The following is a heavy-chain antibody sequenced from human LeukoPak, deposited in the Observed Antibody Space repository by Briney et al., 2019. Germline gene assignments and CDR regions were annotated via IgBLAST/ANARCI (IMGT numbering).Heavy chain of an antibody. V-gene: IGHV1-69*04. Sequence: ASVKVSCKASGGTFSSYAISWVRQAPGQGLEWMGRIITILGIANYAQKFQGRVTITADKSKSTAYMELSSLRSEDTAVYYCARGNSRGYYLGAFDIWGQGTMVTVSS. J-gene: IGHJ3*02. CDR1: GGTFSSYA. D-gene: IGHD3-22*01. CDR2: IITILGIA. CDR3: ARGNSRGYYLGAFDI.